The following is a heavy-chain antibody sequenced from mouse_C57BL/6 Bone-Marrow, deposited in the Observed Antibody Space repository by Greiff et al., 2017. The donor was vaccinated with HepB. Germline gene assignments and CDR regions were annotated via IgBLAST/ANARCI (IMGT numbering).Heavy chain of an antibody. CDR3: AREAGTWYFDV. CDR1: GYTFTSYW. CDR2: IDPSDSYT. D-gene: IGHD4-1*01. J-gene: IGHJ1*03. V-gene: IGHV1-69*01. Sequence: QVQLKQPGTELVKPGASVKLSCKASGYTFTSYWMHWVKQRPGQGLEWIGEIDPSDSYTNYNQKFKGKSTLTVDKSSSTAYMQLSSLTSEDSAVYYCAREAGTWYFDVWGTGTTVTVSS.